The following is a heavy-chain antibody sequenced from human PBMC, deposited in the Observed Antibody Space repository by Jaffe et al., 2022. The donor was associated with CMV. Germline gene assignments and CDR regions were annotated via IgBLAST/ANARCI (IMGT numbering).Heavy chain of an antibody. Sequence: EVQLVQSGAEVKKPGESLKISCKGSGYSFTSYWIGWVRQMPGKGLEWMGIIYPGDSDTRYSPSFQGQVTISADKSISTAYLQWSSLKASDTAMYYCARKPYDFWSGSPLYYFDYWGQGTLVTVSS. D-gene: IGHD3-3*01. CDR1: GYSFTSYW. CDR3: ARKPYDFWSGSPLYYFDY. V-gene: IGHV5-51*01. CDR2: IYPGDSDT. J-gene: IGHJ4*02.